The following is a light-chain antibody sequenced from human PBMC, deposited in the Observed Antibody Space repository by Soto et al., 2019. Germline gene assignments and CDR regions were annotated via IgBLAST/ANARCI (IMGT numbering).Light chain of an antibody. CDR2: DAS. J-gene: IGKJ5*01. Sequence: DIQLTQSPSTLSASVGDRVTITCRASQGITGWLAWYQQKPGKAPKLLIFDASTLESGVPPRFTGSGSGTEFTLSISNLQPDDFATYYCQQYQRYWTFGHRTRLEIK. CDR1: QGITGW. CDR3: QQYQRYWT. V-gene: IGKV1-5*01.